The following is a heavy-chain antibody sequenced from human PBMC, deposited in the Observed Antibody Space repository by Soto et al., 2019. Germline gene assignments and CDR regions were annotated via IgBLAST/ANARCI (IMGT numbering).Heavy chain of an antibody. J-gene: IGHJ6*02. CDR3: ARDRPLVEGYSYYYGMDV. D-gene: IGHD2-8*02. CDR2: IIPIFGTA. CDR1: RGTFSSYA. Sequence: QVQLVQSGAEVKKPGSSVKVSCKASRGTFSSYAISWVRQAPGQGLEWMGGIIPIFGTANYAQKFQGRVLITWEESTSTAYMELRSLSSEDTAVYYCARDRPLVEGYSYYYGMDVWGHGTTVTVS. V-gene: IGHV1-69*05.